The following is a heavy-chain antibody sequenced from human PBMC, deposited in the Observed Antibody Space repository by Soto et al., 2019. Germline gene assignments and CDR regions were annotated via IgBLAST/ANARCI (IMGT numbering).Heavy chain of an antibody. J-gene: IGHJ4*02. CDR3: ARDRDTAMVPDHPDY. D-gene: IGHD5-18*01. CDR2: ISYDGSNK. V-gene: IGHV3-30-3*01. CDR1: GSTFSSYA. Sequence: LRLSCAASGSTFSSYAMHWVRQAPGKGLEWVAVISYDGSNKYYADSVKGRFTISRDNSKNTLYLQMNSLRAEDTAVYYCARDRDTAMVPDHPDYWGQGTLVTVSS.